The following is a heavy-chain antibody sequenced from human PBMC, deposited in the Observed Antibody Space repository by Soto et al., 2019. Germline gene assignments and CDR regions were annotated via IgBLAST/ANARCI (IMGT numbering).Heavy chain of an antibody. V-gene: IGHV3-30-3*01. CDR3: ARERGSGNYYSAYSDY. CDR2: IIYDGSST. Sequence: QVQLLESGGGVVQPGGSLRLSCAVSGFTFRVYSMHWVRQAPGKGLEWVALIIYDGSSTYYGDSVKGRFTISRDNSKNTLYLQMNGLRAEDTAVYYCARERGSGNYYSAYSDYWGQGTLVTVSS. CDR1: GFTFRVYS. D-gene: IGHD3-10*01. J-gene: IGHJ4*02.